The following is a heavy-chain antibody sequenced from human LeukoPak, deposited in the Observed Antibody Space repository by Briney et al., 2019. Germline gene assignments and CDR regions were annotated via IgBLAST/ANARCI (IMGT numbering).Heavy chain of an antibody. CDR3: ARDPGSYYDSSAQMSGGAFDI. D-gene: IGHD3-22*01. CDR2: ISAYNGNT. V-gene: IGHV1-18*01. Sequence: ASVKVSCKASGYTFTSYGISWVRQAPGQGLEWMGWISAYNGNTNYAQKLQGRVTMTTDTSTSTAYMELRSLRSDDTAVYYCARDPGSYYDSSAQMSGGAFDIWGQGTMVTVSS. J-gene: IGHJ3*02. CDR1: GYTFTSYG.